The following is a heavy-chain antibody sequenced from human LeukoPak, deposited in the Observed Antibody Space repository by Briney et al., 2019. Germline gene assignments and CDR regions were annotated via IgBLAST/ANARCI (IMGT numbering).Heavy chain of an antibody. Sequence: GRSLRLSCAASGFTFSSYGMHWVRQAPGKGLEGVAVISYDGSNKYYADSVKGRFTISRDNSKNTLYLQMNSLRAEDTAVYYCAKHWQRWLQFGAFDIWGQGTMVTVSS. D-gene: IGHD5-24*01. CDR3: AKHWQRWLQFGAFDI. CDR2: ISYDGSNK. J-gene: IGHJ3*02. V-gene: IGHV3-30*18. CDR1: GFTFSSYG.